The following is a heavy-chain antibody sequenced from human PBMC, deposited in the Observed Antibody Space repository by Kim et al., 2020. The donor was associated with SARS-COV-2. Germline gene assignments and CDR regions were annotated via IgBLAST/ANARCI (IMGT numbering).Heavy chain of an antibody. CDR1: GFTFSTFD. Sequence: GGSLRLSCAASGFTFSTFDMSWVRQAPGKGLEWVSVIMGRDGSTHYADSVKGRFTISRDNSKNTLYLEMNSLRAEDTAIYSCTKGAWLDWWGQGTLVTVSS. V-gene: IGHV3-23*01. CDR2: IMGRDGST. J-gene: IGHJ5*01. CDR3: TKGAWLDW.